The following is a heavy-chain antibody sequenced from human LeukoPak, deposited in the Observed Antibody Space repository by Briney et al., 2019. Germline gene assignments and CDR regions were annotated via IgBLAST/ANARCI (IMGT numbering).Heavy chain of an antibody. D-gene: IGHD2-15*01. V-gene: IGHV3-30*18. Sequence: GVSLRLSCAASGFTFSSYGMLWVRQAPGKGLEWVAVISYDGSNKYYADSVKGRFTISRDNSKNTLYLQMNSLRAEDTAVYYCAKSQSVVARRDYFDYWGQGTLVTVSS. J-gene: IGHJ4*02. CDR1: GFTFSSYG. CDR2: ISYDGSNK. CDR3: AKSQSVVARRDYFDY.